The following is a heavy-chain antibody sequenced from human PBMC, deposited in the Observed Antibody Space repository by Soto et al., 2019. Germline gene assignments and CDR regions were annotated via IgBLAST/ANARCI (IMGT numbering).Heavy chain of an antibody. CDR3: ARESPTSWYFDL. Sequence: QVQLVQSGAEVKKPGSSVKVSCKASGGTFSSYTISWVRQALGQGLEWMGRIIPILGIANYAQKFQGRVTITADKSTSTAYMELSSLRSEDTAVYYCARESPTSWYFDLWGRGTLVTVSS. D-gene: IGHD1-26*01. CDR2: IIPILGIA. CDR1: GGTFSSYT. V-gene: IGHV1-69*08. J-gene: IGHJ2*01.